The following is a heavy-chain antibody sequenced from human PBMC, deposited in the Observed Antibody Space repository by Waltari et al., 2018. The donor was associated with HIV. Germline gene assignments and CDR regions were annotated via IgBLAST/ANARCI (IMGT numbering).Heavy chain of an antibody. J-gene: IGHJ4*02. V-gene: IGHV3-33*01. CDR1: GFTFSSDG. CDR2: IWFDGVNK. Sequence: QVQLVASGGGVVQPGRSLRLSCAAPGFTFSSDGMHWVRQAPGKGLDWVAVIWFDGVNKYYADSVKGRFTISRDNSKNTLYLQMNSLRAEDTAVYYCARHPTPFTGYNSFDYWGQGTLVTVSS. D-gene: IGHD5-12*01. CDR3: ARHPTPFTGYNSFDY.